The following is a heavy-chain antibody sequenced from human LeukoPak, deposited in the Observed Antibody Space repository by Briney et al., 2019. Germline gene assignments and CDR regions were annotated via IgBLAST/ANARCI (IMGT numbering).Heavy chain of an antibody. CDR3: ARGLPPFLDPPGAFDI. J-gene: IGHJ3*02. Sequence: GASVKVSCKASGYTFTSYDINWVRQATGQGLEWMGWMNPNSGNTGYAQKFQGRVTITRNTSISTAYMELSSLRSEDTAVYYCARGLPPFLDPPGAFDIWGQGTMVTVSS. V-gene: IGHV1-8*03. D-gene: IGHD2/OR15-2a*01. CDR1: GYTFTSYD. CDR2: MNPNSGNT.